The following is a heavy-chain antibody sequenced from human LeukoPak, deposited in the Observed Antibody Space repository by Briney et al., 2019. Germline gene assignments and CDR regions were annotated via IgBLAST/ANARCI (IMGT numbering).Heavy chain of an antibody. CDR2: VHLDGRT. D-gene: IGHD2-8*01. J-gene: IGHJ4*02. CDR3: AREGGLYRPLDY. Sequence: PSGTLSLSCGVSGGSISNTNWWSWVRQPPGGGLEWIGEVHLDGRTNFNPSLKSRLTMSVDLSENHVSLKLTSVTAADTAVYYCAREGGLYRPLDYSGQGTLVTVSS. V-gene: IGHV4-4*02. CDR1: GGSISNTNW.